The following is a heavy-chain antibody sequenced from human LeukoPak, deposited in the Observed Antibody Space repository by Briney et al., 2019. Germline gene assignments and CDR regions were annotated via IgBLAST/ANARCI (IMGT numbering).Heavy chain of an antibody. CDR2: ISSSSSYI. Sequence: KPGGSLRLSCAASGFTFSSYSMNWVRQAPGKGLEWVSSISSSSSYIYYADSVKGRFTISRDNAKNSLFLQMNSLRAEDMALYYCARGYCVSTSCYYFFDYWGQGTLVTVSP. CDR1: GFTFSSYS. J-gene: IGHJ4*02. CDR3: ARGYCVSTSCYYFFDY. V-gene: IGHV3-21*04. D-gene: IGHD2-2*01.